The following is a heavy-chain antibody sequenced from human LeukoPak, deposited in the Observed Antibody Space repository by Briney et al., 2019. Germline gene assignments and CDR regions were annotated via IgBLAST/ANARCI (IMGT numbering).Heavy chain of an antibody. J-gene: IGHJ4*02. CDR3: ARTAGSYYHYFGH. D-gene: IGHD1-26*01. V-gene: IGHV1-3*01. CDR2: INAGNGNT. Sequence: ASVKVSCKASGYTFTSYDINWVRQATGQGLEWMGWINAGNGNTKYSQKFQGRVTITRDTSASTAYMELSSLRSEDTAVYYCARTAGSYYHYFGHWGQGTLVTVSS. CDR1: GYTFTSYD.